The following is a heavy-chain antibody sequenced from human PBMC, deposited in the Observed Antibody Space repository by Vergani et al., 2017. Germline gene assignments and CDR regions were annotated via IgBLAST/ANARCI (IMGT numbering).Heavy chain of an antibody. CDR3: ARTESFILRYFHWAL. CDR1: GGSITSRSYY. V-gene: IGHV4-39*01. Sequence: QLHLQESGPGLVKPSETLSLTCTVSGGSITSRSYYWGWIRQPPGKGLEWIGNIYHSGGAYYNPSLKGRVTISVDTSKNQFSLEVTSMTAADTAIYFCARTESFILRYFHWALWGQGTLVTVSS. CDR2: IYHSGGA. D-gene: IGHD3-9*01. J-gene: IGHJ4*02.